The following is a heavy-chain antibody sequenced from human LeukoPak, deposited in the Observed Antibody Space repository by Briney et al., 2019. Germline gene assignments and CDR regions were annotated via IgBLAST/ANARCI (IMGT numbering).Heavy chain of an antibody. V-gene: IGHV1-69*05. D-gene: IGHD4-17*01. J-gene: IGHJ4*02. CDR2: IIPIFGTT. Sequence: GASVKVSCKASGGTFSSYPISWVRQAPGQGLEWIGRIIPIFGTTNYAQKFQGRVTITTDESTSTVYMELSSLRSEDTAVYYCARDNGDYIDWGQGTLVTVSS. CDR3: ARDNGDYID. CDR1: GGTFSSYP.